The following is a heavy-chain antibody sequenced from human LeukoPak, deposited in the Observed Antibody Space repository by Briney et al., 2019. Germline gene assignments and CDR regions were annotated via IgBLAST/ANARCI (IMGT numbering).Heavy chain of an antibody. CDR2: IIPILGIA. D-gene: IGHD6-13*01. CDR3: ARVKGSSWYGRGDAFDI. V-gene: IGHV1-69*04. CDR1: GGTFSSYA. J-gene: IGHJ3*02. Sequence: SVKVSCKASGGTFSSYAISWVRQAPGQGLEWMGRIIPILGIANYAQKFQGRVTITADKSTSTAYMELSSLRSEDTAVYYCARVKGSSWYGRGDAFDIWGQGTMVTVSS.